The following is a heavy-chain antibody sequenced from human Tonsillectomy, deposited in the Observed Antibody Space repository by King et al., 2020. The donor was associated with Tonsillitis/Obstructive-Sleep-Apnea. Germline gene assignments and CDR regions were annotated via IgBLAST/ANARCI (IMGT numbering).Heavy chain of an antibody. D-gene: IGHD3-10*01. CDR1: GGTFSNYA. CDR2: IAPIVDMA. J-gene: IGHJ5*02. V-gene: IGHV1-69*04. Sequence: QVQLVQYGAEVKKPGSSVKVSCKASGGTFSNYAISWVRQAPGQGLEWMGRIAPIVDMAQYSQKFAQKFQGRVSIIADTSTSTAYMELSSLRSEDTAVSYCARDRSGRGSWGYNWFDPWGQGTLVTVSS. CDR3: ARDRSGRGSWGYNWFDP.